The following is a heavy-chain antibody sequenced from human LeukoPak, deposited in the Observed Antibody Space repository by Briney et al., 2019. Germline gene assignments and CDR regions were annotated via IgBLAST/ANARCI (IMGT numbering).Heavy chain of an antibody. J-gene: IGHJ3*02. CDR2: ARNKANSYAT. V-gene: IGHV3-72*01. CDR3: ARVRYCSSTTCRGAFDI. CDR1: GFTFSDHY. Sequence: PGGSLRLSCAVSGFTFSDHYMDWVRQAPGKGLEWVGRARNKANSYATEYAASVKGRFTISRDDSENSLYLQMKSLKTEDTAMYYCARVRYCSSTTCRGAFDIWGQGTMVTVSS. D-gene: IGHD2-2*01.